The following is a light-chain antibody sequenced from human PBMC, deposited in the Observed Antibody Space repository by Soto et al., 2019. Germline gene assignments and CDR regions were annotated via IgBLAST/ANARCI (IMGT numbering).Light chain of an antibody. J-gene: IGKJ2*01. CDR2: AAS. CDR3: LQHNSYPRT. V-gene: IGKV1-17*01. CDR1: QGIRDD. Sequence: DIQMTQSPSSLSASVGDRVTITCRASQGIRDDLDWYQQKPGKAPKRLIYAASSVQSGVPSRFSGNGSGTEFTLTLSSLQPEDFATYYCLQHNSYPRTFGQGTKLEIK.